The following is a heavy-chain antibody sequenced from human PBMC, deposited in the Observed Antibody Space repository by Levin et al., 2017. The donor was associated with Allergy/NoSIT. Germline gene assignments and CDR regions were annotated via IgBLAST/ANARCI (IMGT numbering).Heavy chain of an antibody. CDR1: GFSLSPSGMC. J-gene: IGHJ6*02. D-gene: IGHD5-18*01. Sequence: SGPTLVKPTQTLTLTCTFSGFSLSPSGMCVSWIRQPPGKALEWLARIDWDDDKYFSTSLKTRLTISKDTSKNQVVLTMTNMDPVDTATYYCARIPYLGHSYGYYYGMDVWGQGTTVTVSS. V-gene: IGHV2-70*11. CDR2: IDWDDDK. CDR3: ARIPYLGHSYGYYYGMDV.